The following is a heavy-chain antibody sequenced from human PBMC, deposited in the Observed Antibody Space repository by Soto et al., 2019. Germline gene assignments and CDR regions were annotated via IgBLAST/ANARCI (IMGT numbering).Heavy chain of an antibody. CDR1: GDSVTSVSDY. J-gene: IGHJ6*02. D-gene: IGHD3-10*01. CDR3: ARGVGFGYYYYNMDL. V-gene: IGHV4-61*01. Sequence: SETLSLTCTVSGDSVTSVSDYWSWIRQSPGKGLEWIGYIYYSGSADYNPSLGSRVTISIDTSKNQFSLKLTSVTAADTAVYYCARGVGFGYYYYNMDLWGQGTTVTVSS. CDR2: IYYSGSA.